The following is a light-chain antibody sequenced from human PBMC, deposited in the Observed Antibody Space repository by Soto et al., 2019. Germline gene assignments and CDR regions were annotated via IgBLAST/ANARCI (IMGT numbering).Light chain of an antibody. CDR2: AAS. CDR1: QGIRND. CDR3: QQYYSYPLT. J-gene: IGKJ1*01. Sequence: AIQMTQSPSSLSASVSDRVTITCRASQGIRNDLGWYQQKPGEAPKLLIYAASTLQSGVPSRFSGSGSGTDFTLTISGLQSEDFATYYCQQYYSYPLTFGQGTKVDIK. V-gene: IGKV1-6*01.